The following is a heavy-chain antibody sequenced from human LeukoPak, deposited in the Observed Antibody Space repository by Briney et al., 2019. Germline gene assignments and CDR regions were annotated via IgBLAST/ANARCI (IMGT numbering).Heavy chain of an antibody. Sequence: PGGSLRLSCAASGFTFSSYGMHWVRQAPGKGLEWVAFIRYDGSNKYYADSVKGRFTISRDNSKNTLYLQMNGLRAEDTAVYYCAKGEQQLVRAIDYWGQGTLVTVSS. D-gene: IGHD6-13*01. CDR2: IRYDGSNK. V-gene: IGHV3-30*02. J-gene: IGHJ4*02. CDR3: AKGEQQLVRAIDY. CDR1: GFTFSSYG.